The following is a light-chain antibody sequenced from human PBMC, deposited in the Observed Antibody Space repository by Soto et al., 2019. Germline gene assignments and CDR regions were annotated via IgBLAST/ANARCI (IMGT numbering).Light chain of an antibody. Sequence: QAVVTQEPSLTVSPGGTVTLTCASSTGEVTSGYFPNWIQQKPGQAPRSLIYNTNNKYSWTPARFSGSLLGGKAALTLSVVQPEYEADYYCLLYLAGHVRLFGGGTKLTVL. CDR1: TGEVTSGYF. CDR3: LLYLAGHVRL. J-gene: IGLJ2*01. V-gene: IGLV7-43*01. CDR2: NTN.